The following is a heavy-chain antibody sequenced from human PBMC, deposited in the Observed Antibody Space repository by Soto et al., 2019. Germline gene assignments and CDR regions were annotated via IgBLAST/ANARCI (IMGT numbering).Heavy chain of an antibody. CDR1: GFTFSSYW. CDR2: IKQDGSEK. V-gene: IGHV3-7*01. Sequence: EVQLVESGGGLVQPGGSLRLSCAASGFTFSSYWMSWVRQAPGKGLEWVANIKQDGSEKYYVDSVKGRFTISRDNAKNSLYLQMNSLRAEDTAVYYCARDGASLLRYFDWLLSFDYWGQGTLVTVSS. J-gene: IGHJ4*02. D-gene: IGHD3-9*01. CDR3: ARDGASLLRYFDWLLSFDY.